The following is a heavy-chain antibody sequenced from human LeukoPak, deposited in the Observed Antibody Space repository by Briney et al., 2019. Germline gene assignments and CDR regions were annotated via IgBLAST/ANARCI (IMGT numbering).Heavy chain of an antibody. CDR1: GFTFSSYA. D-gene: IGHD5-24*01. CDR3: AKALFRDGYNYYYYYGMDV. CDR2: ISGSGGST. Sequence: GGSLRLSCAASGFTFSSYAMSWVRQAPGKGLEGVSAISGSGGSTYYADSVKGRFTISRDNSKNTLYMQMNSQRAEDTAVYYCAKALFRDGYNYYYYYGMDVWCQGTTVTVSS. V-gene: IGHV3-23*01. J-gene: IGHJ6*02.